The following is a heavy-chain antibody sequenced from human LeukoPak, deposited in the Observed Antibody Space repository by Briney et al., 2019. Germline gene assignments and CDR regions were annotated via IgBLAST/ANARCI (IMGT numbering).Heavy chain of an antibody. Sequence: PGGSLRLSCAASGFTFSSYAMSWVRQAPGKGLEWVAFIRYDGSNKYYADSVKGRFTISRDNSKNTLYLQMNSLRAEDTAVYYCARVRKQWLVAEYWGQGTLVTVSS. D-gene: IGHD6-19*01. CDR2: IRYDGSNK. V-gene: IGHV3-30*02. CDR3: ARVRKQWLVAEY. J-gene: IGHJ4*02. CDR1: GFTFSSYA.